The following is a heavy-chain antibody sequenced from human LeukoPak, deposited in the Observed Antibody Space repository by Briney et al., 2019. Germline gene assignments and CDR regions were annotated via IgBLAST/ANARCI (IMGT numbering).Heavy chain of an antibody. Sequence: VASVKVPRQASGYTFTGYYILWVRQAPGQGLEWMGWIDVGNGGTKYAQNFQGRVTMTWDTSVTTAYMDLIRLKSDDTAVYYCAPRGGSASLHFYSWGQGTLVIVSS. CDR1: GYTFTGYY. CDR3: APRGGSASLHFYS. D-gene: IGHD3-16*01. V-gene: IGHV1-2*02. CDR2: IDVGNGGT. J-gene: IGHJ4*02.